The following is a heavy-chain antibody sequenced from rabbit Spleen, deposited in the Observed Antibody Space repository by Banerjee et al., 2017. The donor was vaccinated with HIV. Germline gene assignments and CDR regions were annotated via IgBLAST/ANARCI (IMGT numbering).Heavy chain of an antibody. CDR2: IYAGSSGSA. Sequence: LQESGGDLVKPEGSLTLTCTASGFTLSSSYWMCWVRQAPGKGLEWIACIYAGSSGSAYYASWVISRFTISKTSSTTVTLQMTSLTVADTATYFCARGGGGSPYYMAFTLWGPGTLVTVS. CDR1: GFTLSSSYW. V-gene: IGHV1S45*01. J-gene: IGHJ4*01. CDR3: ARGGGGSPYYMAFTL. D-gene: IGHD8-1*01.